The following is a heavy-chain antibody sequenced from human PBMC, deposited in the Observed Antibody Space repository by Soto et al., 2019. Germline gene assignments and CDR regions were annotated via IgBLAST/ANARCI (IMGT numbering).Heavy chain of an antibody. J-gene: IGHJ6*03. Sequence: GGSLRLSCAASGFTFDDYAMHWVRQAPGKGLEWVSGISWNSGSIGYADSVKGRFTISRDNAKNSLYLQMNSLRAEDTALYYCAKDAVVAATLFRYYYYYMDVWGKGTTVTVSS. CDR3: AKDAVVAATLFRYYYYYMDV. V-gene: IGHV3-9*01. CDR2: ISWNSGSI. D-gene: IGHD2-15*01. CDR1: GFTFDDYA.